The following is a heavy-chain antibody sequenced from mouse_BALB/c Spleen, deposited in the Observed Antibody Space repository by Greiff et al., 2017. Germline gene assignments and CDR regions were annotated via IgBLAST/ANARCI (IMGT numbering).Heavy chain of an antibody. J-gene: IGHJ2*01. CDR2: ISSGGSYT. CDR1: GFTFSSYT. D-gene: IGHD1-1*02. Sequence: EVKLVESGGGLVKPGGSLKLSCAASGFTFSSYTMSWVRQTPEKRLEWVATISSGGSYTYYPDSVKGRFTISRDNAKNTLYLQMSSLKSEDTAMYYCTREWFLFDYWGQGTTLTVSS. CDR3: TREWFLFDY. V-gene: IGHV5-6-4*01.